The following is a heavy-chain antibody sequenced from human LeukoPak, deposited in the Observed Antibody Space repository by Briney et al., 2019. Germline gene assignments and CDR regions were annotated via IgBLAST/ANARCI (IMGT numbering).Heavy chain of an antibody. Sequence: SETLSLTCTVSGGSISSSSYYWGWIRQPPGKGLEWIGSIYYSGSTYHNPSLKSRVTISVDTSKNQFSLKLSSVTAADTAVYYCARLSHDSRWYFDYWGQGTLVTVSS. D-gene: IGHD4-23*01. CDR2: IYYSGST. CDR1: GGSISSSSYY. V-gene: IGHV4-39*01. J-gene: IGHJ4*02. CDR3: ARLSHDSRWYFDY.